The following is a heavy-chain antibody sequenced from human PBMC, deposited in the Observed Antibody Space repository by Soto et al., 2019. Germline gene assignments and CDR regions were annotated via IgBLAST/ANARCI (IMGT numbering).Heavy chain of an antibody. V-gene: IGHV3-30*18. Sequence: QVQLVDSGGGVVQPGGSPRLSCAASGFTFSTYGMHWVRQAPGKGLEWVAVISSDGSKQYYTDSVKGRFTISRDNSKNTLYLQMNSLRAEDTAIYYCAKDGVGGAGQLWLVRFPDYWGQGTQVTVSS. CDR3: AKDGVGGAGQLWLVRFPDY. J-gene: IGHJ4*02. D-gene: IGHD6-19*01. CDR1: GFTFSTYG. CDR2: ISSDGSKQ.